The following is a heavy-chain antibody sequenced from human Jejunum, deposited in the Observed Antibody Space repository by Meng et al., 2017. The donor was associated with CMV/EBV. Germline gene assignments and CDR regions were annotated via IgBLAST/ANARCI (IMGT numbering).Heavy chain of an antibody. V-gene: IGHV5-51*01. J-gene: IGHJ3*02. Sequence: SGSPCAIYWIGWVRQMPGKGLEWMGIIYPGDSDIRSNPSFQGQVTISADKSISTAYLQWSGLKASDTAMYYCARRDQVLYLQAFDIWGQGTMVTVSS. D-gene: IGHD2-2*02. CDR3: ARRDQVLYLQAFDI. CDR1: GSPCAIYW. CDR2: IYPGDSDI.